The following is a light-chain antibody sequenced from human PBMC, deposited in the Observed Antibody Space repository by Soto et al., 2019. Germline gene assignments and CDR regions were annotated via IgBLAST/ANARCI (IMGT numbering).Light chain of an antibody. J-gene: IGKJ5*01. CDR2: AAS. CDR1: QGISSS. Sequence: DIQLTQSPSFLSASVGDRVTITCRASQGISSSLAWYQQKPGEAPKLLIYAASTLQSGAPSRFRGSGYGTEFTLTISSLQPDDFASYYCQKLHNFPLTFGQGTRLEIK. V-gene: IGKV1-9*01. CDR3: QKLHNFPLT.